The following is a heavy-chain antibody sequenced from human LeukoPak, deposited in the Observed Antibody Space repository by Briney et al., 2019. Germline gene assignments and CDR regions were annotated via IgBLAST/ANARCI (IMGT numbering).Heavy chain of an antibody. CDR1: GYTFTSYD. D-gene: IGHD2-2*01. CDR2: MSPNSGNT. V-gene: IGHV1-8*01. Sequence: ASVKVSCKASGYTFTSYDINWVRQATGQGLEWMGWMSPNSGNTGYAQKFQGRVTMTRNTSISTAYMELSSLRSEDTAVYYCARGYCSSARCSVSFDMWGQGTLVTVSS. J-gene: IGHJ3*02. CDR3: ARGYCSSARCSVSFDM.